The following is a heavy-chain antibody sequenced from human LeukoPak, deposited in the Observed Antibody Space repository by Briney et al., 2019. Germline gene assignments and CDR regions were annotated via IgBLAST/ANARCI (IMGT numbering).Heavy chain of an antibody. CDR1: GSPFIGIW. CDR3: ARDSYGFDY. J-gene: IGHJ4*02. CDR2: IKQDGSEK. D-gene: IGHD3-10*01. V-gene: IGHV3-7*01. Sequence: GGPLGLSWQASGSPFIGIWLSGVGRAPGRGLEWVANIKQDGSEKYYVDSVKDRFTISRDNAKNSLYLQMNSLRAEDTAVYYCARDSYGFDYWGQGTLVTVSS.